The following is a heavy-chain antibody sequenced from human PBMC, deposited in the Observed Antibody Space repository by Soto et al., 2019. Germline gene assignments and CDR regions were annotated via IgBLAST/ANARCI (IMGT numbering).Heavy chain of an antibody. D-gene: IGHD2-21*01. CDR1: GFTFSSYG. J-gene: IGHJ6*02. CDR3: AKDPRSVVEMSGYGMDV. Sequence: EVQLLESGGGLVQPGGSLRLSCAASGFTFSSYGMSWVRQAPGEGLEWVSAISGSGSNTYYVESVKGRFTISRDNSKNTLYLQMNSLRAEDTAVYYCAKDPRSVVEMSGYGMDVWGQGTTVTVSS. CDR2: ISGSGSNT. V-gene: IGHV3-23*01.